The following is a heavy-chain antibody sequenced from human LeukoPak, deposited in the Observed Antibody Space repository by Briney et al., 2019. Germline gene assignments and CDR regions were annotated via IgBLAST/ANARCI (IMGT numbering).Heavy chain of an antibody. J-gene: IGHJ4*02. Sequence: SETLSLTCTVSGGSINSYYWSWIRQPPGKGLEWIGRIYSGGSTNYNPSLKSRVTMSVDTAKNQFSLKLGSVTAADTAVYYCARDEQGYAYFDYWGQGTLVTVSS. D-gene: IGHD5-18*01. V-gene: IGHV4-4*07. CDR2: IYSGGST. CDR3: ARDEQGYAYFDY. CDR1: GGSINSYY.